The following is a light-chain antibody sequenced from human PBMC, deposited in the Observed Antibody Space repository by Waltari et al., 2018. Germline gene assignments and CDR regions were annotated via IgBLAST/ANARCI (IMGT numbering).Light chain of an antibody. V-gene: IGKV1-5*03. J-gene: IGKJ1*01. CDR3: QQYNSYSWT. CDR1: QSISSW. CDR2: KVS. Sequence: DIQMTHAPSTLSAAVGDSLNITCLASQSISSWLAWYQQKPGKAPKLLVYKVSSLESGVRSRFSGSGSGTEFTLTISSLQPYDFATYYCQQYNSYSWTFGQGTKVEIK.